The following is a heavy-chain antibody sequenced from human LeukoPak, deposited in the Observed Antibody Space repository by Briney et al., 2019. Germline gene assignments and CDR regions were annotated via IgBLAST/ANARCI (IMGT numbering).Heavy chain of an antibody. J-gene: IGHJ4*02. CDR3: GRGHWGLDY. D-gene: IGHD7-27*01. V-gene: IGHV3-11*04. Sequence: PGGSLRLSCAASGFTFSDSYMTWIRQAPGNGLEWVSYISNSGSSIYYADSVKGRFTTSRDNAKSSLYLQMNSLRAEDTAVYYCGRGHWGLDYWGQGALVTVSS. CDR1: GFTFSDSY. CDR2: ISNSGSSI.